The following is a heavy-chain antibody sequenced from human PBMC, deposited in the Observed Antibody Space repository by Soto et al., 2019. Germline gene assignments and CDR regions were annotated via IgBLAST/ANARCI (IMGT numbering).Heavy chain of an antibody. CDR2: ISWNSGSI. J-gene: IGHJ3*02. CDR3: AKTAPPYDSQGYYPFDI. Sequence: EVQLVESGGDLVLPGRSLRLSCTASGFTFDAFAMHWVRQAPGKGLEWVSGISWNSGSIGYADPVKGRFTISRDNANKSLYLEMNSLKTEDTALYYCAKTAPPYDSQGYYPFDIWGQGTLVSVSS. CDR1: GFTFDAFA. V-gene: IGHV3-9*01. D-gene: IGHD3-22*01.